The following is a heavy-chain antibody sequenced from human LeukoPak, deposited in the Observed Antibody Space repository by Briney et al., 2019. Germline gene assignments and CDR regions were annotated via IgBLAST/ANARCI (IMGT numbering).Heavy chain of an antibody. J-gene: IGHJ4*02. D-gene: IGHD3-3*01. CDR2: IKPKSGAT. CDR1: GYTFTGHF. V-gene: IGHV1-2*02. CDR3: ARVREWEEISGAIPDYFDY. Sequence: ASVKVSCKTSGYTFTGHFMNWVRQAPEQGREWMGWIKPKSGATAYAQKFQGRVTITRDTAINTAYLEVSGLTLDDTAVYYCARVREWEEISGAIPDYFDYWGQGTLITVSS.